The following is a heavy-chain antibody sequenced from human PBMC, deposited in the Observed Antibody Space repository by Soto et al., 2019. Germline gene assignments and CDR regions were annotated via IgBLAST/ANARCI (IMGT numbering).Heavy chain of an antibody. V-gene: IGHV1-69*01. J-gene: IGHJ6*02. CDR2: IIPIFGTA. CDR1: GGTFSSYA. D-gene: IGHD6-19*01. CDR3: ARGFSSWLLPDDSGLYSFYYYYYYGMDV. Sequence: QVQLVQSGAEVKKPGSSVKVSCKASGGTFSSYAISWVRQAPGQGLEWMGGIIPIFGTANYAQKFQGRVTITADESTSTAYMALSSLISEDTAVYYCARGFSSWLLPDDSGLYSFYYYYYYGMDVWGQGTTVTVSS.